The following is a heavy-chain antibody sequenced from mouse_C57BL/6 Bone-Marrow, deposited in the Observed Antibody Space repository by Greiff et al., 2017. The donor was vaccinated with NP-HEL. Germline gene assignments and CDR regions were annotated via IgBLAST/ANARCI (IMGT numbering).Heavy chain of an antibody. D-gene: IGHD1-1*01. CDR1: GYSITSGYY. CDR3: ARDYYGSSWGFDY. J-gene: IGHJ2*01. CDR2: ISYDGSN. V-gene: IGHV3-6*01. Sequence: EVQRVESGPGLVKPSQSLSLTCSVTGYSITSGYYWNWIRQFPGNKLEWMGYISYDGSNNYNPSLKNRISITRDTSKNQFFLKLNSVTTEDTATYYCARDYYGSSWGFDYWGQGTTLTVSS.